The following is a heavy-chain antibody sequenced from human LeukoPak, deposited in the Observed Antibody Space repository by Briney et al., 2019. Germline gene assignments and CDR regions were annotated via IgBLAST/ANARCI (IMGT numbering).Heavy chain of an antibody. Sequence: ASVKVSCKASGGTFSSYAISWVRQAPGQGLEWMGRIIPILGIANYAQKFQGRVTITADKSTSTAYMELSSLRSEDTAVYYCARDPAYCGGDRYSDYWGQGTLVTVSS. D-gene: IGHD2-21*02. CDR3: ARDPAYCGGDRYSDY. V-gene: IGHV1-69*04. J-gene: IGHJ4*02. CDR2: IIPILGIA. CDR1: GGTFSSYA.